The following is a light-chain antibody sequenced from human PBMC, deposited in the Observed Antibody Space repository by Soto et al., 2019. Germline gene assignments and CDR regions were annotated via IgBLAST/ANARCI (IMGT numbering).Light chain of an antibody. J-gene: IGKJ1*01. V-gene: IGKV1-5*01. CDR2: DAS. CDR3: QQYKNFWT. Sequence: DVQMTQSPSTLSAYVGDRVTITCRASQSISNSLAWYQQKSGKAPKLLIYDASILESGVPSRFSGSGSGTEFTLNVSSLQPDDFATYYCQQYKNFWTFGQGTKVQFK. CDR1: QSISNS.